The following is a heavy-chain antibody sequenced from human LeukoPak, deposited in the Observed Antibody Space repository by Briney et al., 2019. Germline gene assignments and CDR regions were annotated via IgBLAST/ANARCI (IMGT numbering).Heavy chain of an antibody. CDR1: GYTFNIYY. V-gene: IGHV1-46*02. Sequence: ASVKVSCKTSGYTFNIYYVQWVRQAPGQGLEWMGVIHPNDGSTTYAQKFQGRIIMTSDTSTSTIYMELSSLRSDDTAVYYCARGDIDHWGQGTLVTVSS. CDR3: ARGDIDH. CDR2: IHPNDGST. D-gene: IGHD2-15*01. J-gene: IGHJ5*02.